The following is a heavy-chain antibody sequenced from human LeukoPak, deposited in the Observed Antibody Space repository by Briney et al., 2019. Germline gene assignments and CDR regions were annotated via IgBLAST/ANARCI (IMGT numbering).Heavy chain of an antibody. CDR3: ARQAYCSGGACFSYYFDY. CDR1: GAYLSRNY. J-gene: IGHJ4*02. CDR2: IYYSGSS. D-gene: IGHD2-15*01. Sequence: SETLSLTCTVSGAYLSRNYWNWIRQPPGKGLEWIRSIYYSGSSNYNPSLESRVTISLDTSKSQFSLKLTSVTAADTAVYYCARQAYCSGGACFSYYFDYWGQGALVTVSS. V-gene: IGHV4-59*08.